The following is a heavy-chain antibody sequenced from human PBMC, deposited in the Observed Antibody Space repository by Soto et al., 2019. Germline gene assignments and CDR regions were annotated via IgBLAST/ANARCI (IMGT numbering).Heavy chain of an antibody. J-gene: IGHJ4*02. CDR1: GYSFSSYW. D-gene: IGHD3-22*01. V-gene: IGHV5-51*03. CDR3: ARRLYDTSGYRYFDF. Sequence: PVESLKISCKASGYSFSSYWIGWVRQIPGKGLEWMGIIFPDDSETRYSPSFQGKVSISVDKSITTAYLQWSSLKASDTAMYYCARRLYDTSGYRYFDFWGQGTLVTVSS. CDR2: IFPDDSET.